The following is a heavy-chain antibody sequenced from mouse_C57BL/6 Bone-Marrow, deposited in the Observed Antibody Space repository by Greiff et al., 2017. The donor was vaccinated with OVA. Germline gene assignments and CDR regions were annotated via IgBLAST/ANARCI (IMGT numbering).Heavy chain of an antibody. D-gene: IGHD1-1*01. V-gene: IGHV1-22*01. CDR1: GYTFTDYN. CDR3: ARGTPYYGSSYGYFDY. J-gene: IGHJ2*01. Sequence: VHVKQSGPELVKPGASVKMSCKASGYTFTDYNMHWVKQSHGKSLEWIGYINPNNGGTSYNQKFKGKATLTVNKSSSTAYMELRSLTSEDSAVYYCARGTPYYGSSYGYFDYWGQGTTLTVSS. CDR2: INPNNGGT.